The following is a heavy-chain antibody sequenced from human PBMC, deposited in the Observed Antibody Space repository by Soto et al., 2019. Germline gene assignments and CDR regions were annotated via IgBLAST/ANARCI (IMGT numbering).Heavy chain of an antibody. D-gene: IGHD2-15*01. Sequence: SETLSLTCTVSGGSISSSIYYWGWIRHPPGNGLEWIGSIYYSGSTYYNPSLKSRVTISVDTSKNQFSLKLSSVTAADTAVYYCATSHCSGGSCYWHWFDPWGQGTLVKVYS. V-gene: IGHV4-39*01. CDR3: ATSHCSGGSCYWHWFDP. J-gene: IGHJ5*02. CDR2: IYYSGST. CDR1: GGSISSSIYY.